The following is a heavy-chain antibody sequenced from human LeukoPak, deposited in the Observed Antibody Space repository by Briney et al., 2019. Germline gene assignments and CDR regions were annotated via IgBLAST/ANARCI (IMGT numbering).Heavy chain of an antibody. CDR3: ATTIFGVVIGAFDI. D-gene: IGHD3-3*01. CDR2: IRYDGSNK. J-gene: IGHJ3*02. Sequence: GGSLRLSXAASGFTFSSYGMHWVRQAPGKGLEWVAFIRYDGSNKYYADSVKGRFTISRDNSKNTLYLQMNSLRAEDTAVYYCATTIFGVVIGAFDIWGQGTMVTVSS. V-gene: IGHV3-30*02. CDR1: GFTFSSYG.